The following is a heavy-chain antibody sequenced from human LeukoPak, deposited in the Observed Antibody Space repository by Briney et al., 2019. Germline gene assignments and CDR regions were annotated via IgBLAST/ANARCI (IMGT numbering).Heavy chain of an antibody. CDR2: IIPILGIA. CDR1: GGTFSSYA. D-gene: IGHD6-13*01. CDR3: ARTNRDRNSSSWYWNHNWFDP. Sequence: GSSVKVSCKASGGTFSSYAISWVRQAPGQGLEWMGRIIPILGIANYAQKFQGRVTITADKSTSKAYRELSSLRSEDTAVYYCARTNRDRNSSSWYWNHNWFDPWGQGTLVTVSS. V-gene: IGHV1-69*04. J-gene: IGHJ5*02.